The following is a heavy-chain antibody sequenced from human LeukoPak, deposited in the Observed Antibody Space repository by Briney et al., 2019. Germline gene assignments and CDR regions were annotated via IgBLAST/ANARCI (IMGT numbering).Heavy chain of an antibody. CDR1: GGSISSGGYY. V-gene: IGHV4-30-2*01. CDR2: IYHSGST. D-gene: IGHD1-7*01. CDR3: ARGMNWNYVTFDY. J-gene: IGHJ4*02. Sequence: PSETLSLTCTVSGGSISSGGYYWSWIRQPPGKSLEWIGYIYHSGSTYYNPSLKSRVTISVDRSKNQFSLKLSSVTAADTAVYYCARGMNWNYVTFDYWGQGTLVTVSS.